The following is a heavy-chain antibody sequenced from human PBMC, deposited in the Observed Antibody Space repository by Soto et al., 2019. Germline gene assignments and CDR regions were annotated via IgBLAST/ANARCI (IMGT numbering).Heavy chain of an antibody. CDR2: ISYDGSNK. J-gene: IGHJ4*02. D-gene: IGHD5-18*01. CDR3: AATWDGYSYGYGVYYFDC. V-gene: IGHV3-30*03. Sequence: QVQLVESGGGVVQPGRSLRLSCAASGFTFSSYGMHWVRQAPGKGLEWVAVISYDGSNKYYADSVKGRFTISRDNSKNTLYLQMNSLRAEDTAVYYGAATWDGYSYGYGVYYFDCWGQGTLVTVSS. CDR1: GFTFSSYG.